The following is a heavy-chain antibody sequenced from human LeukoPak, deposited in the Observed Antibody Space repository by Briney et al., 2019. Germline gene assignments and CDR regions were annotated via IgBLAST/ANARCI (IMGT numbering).Heavy chain of an antibody. V-gene: IGHV5-51*01. CDR1: GYSFTSYW. CDR3: ARQYGVNRVDY. D-gene: IGHD4-23*01. CDR2: IYPGDSDT. Sequence: GESLKISCKGSGYSFTSYWIVWVRQMPGKGLEWMGIIYPGDSDTRNSPSFQGQVTISADKSINTAFLQWSSLKASDTAMYYCARQYGVNRVDYWGQGTLVTVSS. J-gene: IGHJ4*02.